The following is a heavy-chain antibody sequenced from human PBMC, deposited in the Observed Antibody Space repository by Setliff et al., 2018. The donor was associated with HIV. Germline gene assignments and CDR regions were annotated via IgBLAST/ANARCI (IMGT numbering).Heavy chain of an antibody. Sequence: GGSLRLSCAASGFTFSNYVMSWVRQTPGKGLEWVSVISSSGGRTYHADSVKGRFTISRDNSKNTLYLQMSSLRVEDTAVYYCVKVSRGTVVRGVILVGYFDYWGQGTLVTVSS. J-gene: IGHJ4*02. CDR1: GFTFSNYV. D-gene: IGHD3-10*02. CDR3: VKVSRGTVVRGVILVGYFDY. CDR2: ISSSGGRT. V-gene: IGHV3-23*01.